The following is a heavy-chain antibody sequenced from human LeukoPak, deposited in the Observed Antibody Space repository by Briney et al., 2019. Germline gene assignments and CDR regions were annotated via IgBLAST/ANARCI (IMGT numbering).Heavy chain of an antibody. V-gene: IGHV1-18*01. CDR1: GYTFTSYG. CDR3: ARDRAGYSLTNWFDP. CDR2: INAYNGNT. Sequence: GASVKVSCKASGYTFTSYGISWVRQAPGQGLEWMGRINAYNGNTNYAQKLQGRVTMTTDTSTSTAYMELRSLRSDDTAVYYCARDRAGYSLTNWFDPWGQGTLVTVSS. D-gene: IGHD1-26*01. J-gene: IGHJ5*02.